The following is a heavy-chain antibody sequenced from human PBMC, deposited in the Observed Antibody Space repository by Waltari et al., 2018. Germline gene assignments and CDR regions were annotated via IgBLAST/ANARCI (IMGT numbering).Heavy chain of an antibody. J-gene: IGHJ3*02. CDR3: ARRVGAFDI. Sequence: QVQLVQSGAEVKKPGASVKVSCKASGYTFTSYDINWVRKATGQGLGGMGWMNPNRGNTGYAQKFQGRVTMTRNTSISTAYRELSSLRSEDTAVYYCARRVGAFDIWGQGTMVTVSS. CDR2: MNPNRGNT. CDR1: GYTFTSYD. V-gene: IGHV1-8*02.